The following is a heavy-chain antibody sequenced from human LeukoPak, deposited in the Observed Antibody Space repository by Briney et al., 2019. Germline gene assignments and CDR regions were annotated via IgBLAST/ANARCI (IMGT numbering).Heavy chain of an antibody. CDR2: ISGTGAYF. CDR3: ARGSRAFDL. CDR1: GFIFSGYN. V-gene: IGHV3-21*01. Sequence: GGSLRLSCAASGFIFSGYNMNWVRQAPGKGLEWVSSISGTGAYFYYADSVRGRFTISRDNTKNSLNLQMNGLRADDTAVYYCARGSRAFDLWGQGTMVTVSS. J-gene: IGHJ3*01.